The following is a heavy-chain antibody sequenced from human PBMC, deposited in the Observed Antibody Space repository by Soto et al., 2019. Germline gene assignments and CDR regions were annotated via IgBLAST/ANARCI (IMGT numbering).Heavy chain of an antibody. V-gene: IGHV1-2*02. D-gene: IGHD3-22*01. CDR2: INPNSGDT. Sequence: VASVKVSCKASGNTFTGYYIHWVRQAPGQGLEWMGWINPNSGDTNYAQKFQGRVSMTRDTSISTAYMELSRLRSDDTAVYYCAFDSSGKFDYWGQGTLVTVSS. J-gene: IGHJ4*02. CDR1: GNTFTGYY. CDR3: AFDSSGKFDY.